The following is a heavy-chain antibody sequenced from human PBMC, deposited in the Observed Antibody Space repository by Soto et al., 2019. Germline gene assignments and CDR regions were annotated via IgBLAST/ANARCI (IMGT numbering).Heavy chain of an antibody. V-gene: IGHV4-31*03. CDR3: ASSTYYYDSSGPRRGFDY. J-gene: IGHJ4*02. D-gene: IGHD3-22*01. CDR1: GGSISSGGYY. CDR2: IYYSGST. Sequence: QVQLQESGPGLVKPSQTLSLTCTVSGGSISSGGYYWSWIRQHPGKGLEWMGYIYYSGSTYYNPSLKSRVTISVDTSKNQFSLKLSSVTAADTAVYYCASSTYYYDSSGPRRGFDYWGQGTLVTVSS.